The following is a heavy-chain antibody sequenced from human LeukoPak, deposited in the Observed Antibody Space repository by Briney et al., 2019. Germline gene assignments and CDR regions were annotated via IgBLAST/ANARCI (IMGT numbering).Heavy chain of an antibody. Sequence: GASVKVSCKASGYTFTGYYMHWVRQAPGQGLEWMGWINPNSGGTNYAQKFQGRVTMTRDTSISTAYMELSRLRSDDTAVYYCARDLRGYSYALMLESYFDYWGQGTLVTVSS. J-gene: IGHJ4*02. CDR2: INPNSGGT. D-gene: IGHD5-18*01. V-gene: IGHV1-2*02. CDR1: GYTFTGYY. CDR3: ARDLRGYSYALMLESYFDY.